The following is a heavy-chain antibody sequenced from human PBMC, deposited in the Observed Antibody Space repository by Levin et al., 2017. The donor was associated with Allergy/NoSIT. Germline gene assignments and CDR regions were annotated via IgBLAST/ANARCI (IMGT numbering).Heavy chain of an antibody. CDR1: GFTFSSYA. CDR2: ISGSGGST. V-gene: IGHV3-23*01. J-gene: IGHJ4*02. CDR3: AKELDYGVTYDY. D-gene: IGHD4-17*01. Sequence: LSLTCAASGFTFSSYAMSWVRQAPGKGLEWVSAISGSGGSTYYADSVKGRFTISRDNSKNTLYLQMNSLRAEDTAVYYCAKELDYGVTYDYWGQGTLVTVSS.